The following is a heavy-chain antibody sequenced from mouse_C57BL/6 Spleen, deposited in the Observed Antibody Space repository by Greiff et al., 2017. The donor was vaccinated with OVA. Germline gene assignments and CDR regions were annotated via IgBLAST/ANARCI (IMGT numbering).Heavy chain of an antibody. D-gene: IGHD1-1*01. V-gene: IGHV1-62-2*01. J-gene: IGHJ3*01. CDR2: FYPGSGSI. Sequence: VQLQQSGAELVKPGASVKLSCKASGYTFTEYTIHWVKQRSGQGLEWIGWFYPGSGSIKYNEKFKDKATLTADKSSSTVYMELSRLTSEDSAVYFGARLEEWNYDGSSWFAYWGQGTLVTVSA. CDR1: GYTFTEYT. CDR3: ARLEEWNYDGSSWFAY.